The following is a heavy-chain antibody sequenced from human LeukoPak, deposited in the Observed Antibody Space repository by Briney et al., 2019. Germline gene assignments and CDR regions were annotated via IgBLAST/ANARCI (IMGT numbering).Heavy chain of an antibody. Sequence: SGTLSLTFTVSGYSISSGYYWGWIRQPPGKGLEWIGSIYHSGSTYYNPSLKSRVTISVDTSKNQFSLKLSSVTAADTAVYYCARDPLGPDYWGQGTLVTVSS. J-gene: IGHJ4*02. V-gene: IGHV4-38-2*02. CDR3: ARDPLGPDY. CDR1: GYSISSGYY. CDR2: IYHSGST.